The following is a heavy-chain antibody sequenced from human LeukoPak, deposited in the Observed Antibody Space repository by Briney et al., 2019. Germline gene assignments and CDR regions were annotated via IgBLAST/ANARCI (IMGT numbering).Heavy chain of an antibody. J-gene: IGHJ4*02. Sequence: ASVKVSCKASGYTFTGYYMHWVRQAPGQGLEWMGWINPNSGGTNYAQKFQGRVTMTRDTSISTAYMELSRLRSDDTAVYYCASGTRRGYSGYPIMFDYWGQGTLVTVSS. D-gene: IGHD5-12*01. CDR3: ASGTRRGYSGYPIMFDY. V-gene: IGHV1-2*02. CDR2: INPNSGGT. CDR1: GYTFTGYY.